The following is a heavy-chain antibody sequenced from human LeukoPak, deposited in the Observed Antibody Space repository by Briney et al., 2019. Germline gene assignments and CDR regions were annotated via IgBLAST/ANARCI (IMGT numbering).Heavy chain of an antibody. CDR1: GFTFSGYT. J-gene: IGHJ6*02. CDR2: ISYDGSNK. V-gene: IGHV3-30*04. CDR3: ARAEDYGMDV. Sequence: PGGSLRLSCAVFGFTFSGYTMHWVRQAPGKGLEWVAVISYDGSNKYYADSVKGRFTISRDNSKNTLYLQMNSLRAEDTAVYYCARAEDYGMDVWGQGTTVTVSS.